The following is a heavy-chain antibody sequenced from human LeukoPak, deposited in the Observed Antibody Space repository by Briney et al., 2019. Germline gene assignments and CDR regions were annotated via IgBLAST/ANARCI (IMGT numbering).Heavy chain of an antibody. V-gene: IGHV3-7*05. J-gene: IGHJ4*02. CDR2: IKKDGSEK. Sequence: PGGSLRLSCAAAGFIFSRYWMSWVRNATGKGLEWVANIKKDGSEKYYVDSVEGRLTISRDNAKTSLYLHMNSLRAEDTAVYYCAREQWELPRGTYYFDYWGQGTLVTVSS. D-gene: IGHD1-26*01. CDR1: GFIFSRYW. CDR3: AREQWELPRGTYYFDY.